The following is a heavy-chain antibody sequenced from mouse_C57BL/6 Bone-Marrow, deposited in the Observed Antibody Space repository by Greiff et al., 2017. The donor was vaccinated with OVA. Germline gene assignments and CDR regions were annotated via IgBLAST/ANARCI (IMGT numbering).Heavy chain of an antibody. D-gene: IGHD2-5*01. CDR3: ARWAYYSNRGYYFDY. Sequence: VQLQQSGAELVKPGASVQLSCKASGYTFTSYWMHWVKQRPGQGLEWIGMIHPNSGSTNYNEKFKSKATLTVDKSSSTAYMQLSSLTSADSAVYYCARWAYYSNRGYYFDYWGQGTTLTVSS. CDR1: GYTFTSYW. J-gene: IGHJ2*01. CDR2: IHPNSGST. V-gene: IGHV1-64*01.